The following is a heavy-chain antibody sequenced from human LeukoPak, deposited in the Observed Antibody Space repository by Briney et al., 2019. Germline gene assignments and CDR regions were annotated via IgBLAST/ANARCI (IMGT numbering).Heavy chain of an antibody. CDR2: VYYSGGT. J-gene: IGHJ4*02. CDR3: ARAGGADRYYFDY. CDR1: GGSISGDY. V-gene: IGHV4-59*12. D-gene: IGHD3-16*01. Sequence: PSETLSLTCTVSGGSISGDYWSWIRQPPGKGLEWIGNVYYSGGTDYNPSLKSRVTISVDTSKNQFSLKLSSVTAADTAVYYCARAGGADRYYFDYWGQGTLVTVSS.